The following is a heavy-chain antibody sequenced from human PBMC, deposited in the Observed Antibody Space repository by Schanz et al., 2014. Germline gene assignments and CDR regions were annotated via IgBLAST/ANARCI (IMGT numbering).Heavy chain of an antibody. V-gene: IGHV1-69*09. J-gene: IGHJ4*02. CDR2: IIPMLEIA. CDR3: AIISGTVMETF. Sequence: QGHLVQSGAEVKEPGASVQVSCKASGGSFSSLTISWVRQAPGQGLEWMGRIIPMLEIANYAQKFQDRVTFTADKSTSTAYMELRDLRSDDTAVFFCAIISGTVMETFWGQGTLVTVSS. D-gene: IGHD5-18*01. CDR1: GGSFSSLT.